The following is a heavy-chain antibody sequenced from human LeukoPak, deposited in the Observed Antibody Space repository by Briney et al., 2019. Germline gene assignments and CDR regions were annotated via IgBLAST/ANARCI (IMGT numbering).Heavy chain of an antibody. V-gene: IGHV1-8*01. CDR1: GYTFTYYD. Sequence: GASVKVSCKASGYTFTYYDINWVRQATGQGLEWMGYKNPNSGNSAYAQKFQGRVTITTDASITTAYMELSGLRSEDTALYYCAREGLDYWGQGTLVTVSS. J-gene: IGHJ4*02. CDR3: AREGLDY. CDR2: KNPNSGNS.